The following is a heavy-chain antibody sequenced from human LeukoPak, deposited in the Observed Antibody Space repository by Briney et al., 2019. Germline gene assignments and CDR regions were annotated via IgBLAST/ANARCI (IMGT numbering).Heavy chain of an antibody. Sequence: PSETLSLTCTVSGGPMSSYYWTWIRQPAGKGLEWIGRMYTSGSTNYNPSLKSRVTMSIDTSKKQFSLRLHSVTAADTAVYYCATYDQQLAFDNWGQGTLVTVS. J-gene: IGHJ4*02. CDR3: ATYDQQLAFDN. V-gene: IGHV4-4*07. CDR1: GGPMSSYY. CDR2: MYTSGST. D-gene: IGHD6-13*01.